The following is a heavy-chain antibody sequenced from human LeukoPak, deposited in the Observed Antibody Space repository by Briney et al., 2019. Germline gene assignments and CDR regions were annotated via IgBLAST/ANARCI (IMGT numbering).Heavy chain of an antibody. CDR2: ISSSSIYI. V-gene: IGHV3-21*01. J-gene: IGHJ6*04. D-gene: IGHD3-10*02. Sequence: GGSLGLSCAASGFTFSRNSMNWVRQAPGKGLEWVSSISSSSIYIYYADSVKGRFTISRDNAKNSLYLQMNSLRAEDTAVYYCAELGITMIGGVWGKGTTVTISS. CDR1: GFTFSRNS. CDR3: AELGITMIGGV.